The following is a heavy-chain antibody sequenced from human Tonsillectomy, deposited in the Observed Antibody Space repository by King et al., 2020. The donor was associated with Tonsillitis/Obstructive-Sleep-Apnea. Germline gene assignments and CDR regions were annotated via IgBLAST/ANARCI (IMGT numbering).Heavy chain of an antibody. D-gene: IGHD6-19*01. CDR3: ARGGNSSGLQRFDY. Sequence: VQLQESGPGLVKPSETLSPTCTVSGGSISSYYWSWIRQPPGKGLEWIGYCYYSGSTNYTPSLKSRVTISVDTSKNQFSLKLSSVTAADTAVYYCARGGNSSGLQRFDYWGQGTLVTVSS. CDR2: CYYSGST. CDR1: GGSISSYY. V-gene: IGHV4-59*08. J-gene: IGHJ4*02.